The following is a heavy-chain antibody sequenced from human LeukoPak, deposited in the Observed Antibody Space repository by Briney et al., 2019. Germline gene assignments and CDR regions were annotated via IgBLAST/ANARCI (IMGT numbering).Heavy chain of an antibody. Sequence: ASVKVSCKASGYTFTGYYIHWVRQAPGQGLEWMGWINPHSGGTKYIQKFQGRVSMTRDTSISTAYMELSRLTSDDTAVYYCARMSYYDSSGDNWFDPWGQGTLVTVSS. D-gene: IGHD3-22*01. CDR3: ARMSYYDSSGDNWFDP. CDR2: INPHSGGT. CDR1: GYTFTGYY. V-gene: IGHV1-2*02. J-gene: IGHJ5*02.